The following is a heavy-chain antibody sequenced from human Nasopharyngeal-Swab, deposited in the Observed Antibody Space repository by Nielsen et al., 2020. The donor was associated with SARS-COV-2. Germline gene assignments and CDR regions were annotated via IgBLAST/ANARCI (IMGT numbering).Heavy chain of an antibody. CDR2: INAGNGNT. CDR3: ARDRIDSGFDY. CDR1: GYTFTSYA. J-gene: IGHJ4*02. V-gene: IGHV1-3*01. Sequence: ASVKVSCKASGYTFTSYAMQWVRRAPGQRLEWMGWINAGNGNTKYSQKFQGRVTIARDTSASTAYMELSSLRSEDTAVYYCARDRIDSGFDYWGQGTLVTVSS. D-gene: IGHD3-10*01.